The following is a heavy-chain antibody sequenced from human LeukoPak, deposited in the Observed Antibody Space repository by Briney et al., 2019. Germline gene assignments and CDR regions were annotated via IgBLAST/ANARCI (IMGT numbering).Heavy chain of an antibody. CDR3: ARQYSDILTGYHRGELYWYFGL. V-gene: IGHV4-59*08. CDR1: GGSISSYY. CDR2: IYYSGST. D-gene: IGHD3-9*01. J-gene: IGHJ2*01. Sequence: SETLSLTCTVSGGSISSYYWSWIRQPPGKGLEWIGYIYYSGSTNYNPSLKSRVTISVDTSKNQFSLKLSSVTAADTAVYYCARQYSDILTGYHRGELYWYFGLWGRGTLVTVSS.